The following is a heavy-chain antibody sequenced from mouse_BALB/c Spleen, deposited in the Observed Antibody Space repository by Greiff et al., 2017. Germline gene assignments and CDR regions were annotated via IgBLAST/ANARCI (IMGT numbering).Heavy chain of an antibody. V-gene: IGHV3-2*02. J-gene: IGHJ4*01. D-gene: IGHD1-1*01. CDR2: ISYSGST. Sequence: DAQLQESGPGLVKPSQSLSLTCTVTGYSITSDYAWYWIRQFPVNKLEWMGYISYSGSTSYNPTLKSRISITQDTSKNQFFLQLNSGTTEDTAAYYCGRGPDGSSYAMDYWGQGTSVTVSA. CDR3: GRGPDGSSYAMDY. CDR1: GYSITSDYA.